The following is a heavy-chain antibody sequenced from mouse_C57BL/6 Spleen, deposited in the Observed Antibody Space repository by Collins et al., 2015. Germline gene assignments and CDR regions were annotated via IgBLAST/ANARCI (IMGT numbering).Heavy chain of an antibody. CDR3: ARWELGRGTY. CDR1: NYG. Sequence: NYGMNWVKQAPGKGLKWMGWINTNTGEPTYAEEFKGRFAFSLETSASTAYLQINNLKNEDTATYFCARWELGRGTYWGQGTLVTVSA. D-gene: IGHD4-1*01. CDR2: INTNTGEP. V-gene: IGHV9-3*02. J-gene: IGHJ3*01.